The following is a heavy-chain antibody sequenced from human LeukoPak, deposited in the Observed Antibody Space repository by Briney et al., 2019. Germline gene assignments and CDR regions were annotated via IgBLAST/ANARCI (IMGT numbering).Heavy chain of an antibody. V-gene: IGHV4-34*01. J-gene: IGHJ4*02. Sequence: SETLSLTCAVYGGSFSGYYWSWIRQPPGKGLEWIGEINHSGSTNYNPSLKNRVTISVDTSKNQFSLKLSSVTAADTAVYYCARGGYYDSSGFGYWGQGTLVTVSS. D-gene: IGHD3-22*01. CDR1: GGSFSGYY. CDR2: INHSGST. CDR3: ARGGYYDSSGFGY.